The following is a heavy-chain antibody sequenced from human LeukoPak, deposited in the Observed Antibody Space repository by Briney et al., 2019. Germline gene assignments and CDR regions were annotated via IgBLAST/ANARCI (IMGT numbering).Heavy chain of an antibody. CDR1: GGTFSSYA. J-gene: IGHJ6*03. CDR2: IIPIFGTA. D-gene: IGHD6-6*01. CDR3: ASIGGLAARSYYYYMDV. Sequence: TVKVSCKASGGTFSSYAISWVRQAPGQGLEWMGGIIPIFGTANYAQKFQGRVTITADESTSTAYMELSSLRSEDTAVYYCASIGGLAARSYYYYMDVWGKGTTVTVSS. V-gene: IGHV1-69*01.